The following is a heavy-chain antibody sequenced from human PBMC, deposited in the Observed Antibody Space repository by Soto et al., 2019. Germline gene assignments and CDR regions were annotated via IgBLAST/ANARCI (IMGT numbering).Heavy chain of an antibody. CDR1: GGSISSSSDY. D-gene: IGHD6-19*01. V-gene: IGHV4-39*01. CDR2: IYHSGST. CDR3: ARPVQYYCAMDV. Sequence: QPQLRESGPGLVKPSETLSLTCTVSGGSISSSSDYWGWIRKPKGKGLEWIASIYHSGSTYYNPSLKSRVTLSVDTSKNQFALKLSSVTAADTAVYYCARPVQYYCAMDVWGQGTTVTVSS. J-gene: IGHJ6*02.